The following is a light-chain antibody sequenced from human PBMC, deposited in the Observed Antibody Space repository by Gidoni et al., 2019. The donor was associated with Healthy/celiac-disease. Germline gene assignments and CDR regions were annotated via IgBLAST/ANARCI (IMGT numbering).Light chain of an antibody. J-gene: IGLJ1*01. V-gene: IGLV3-25*03. CDR3: QSADSSGTYPGNV. Sequence: SYELTQPPSMSVSPGQTARITCPGDALPKQYAYWYQQKPGQAPVLVIYKDSERPSGIPERFSGSSSGTTGTLTISGVQAEDEDDYSCQSADSSGTYPGNVFGTGTKVTVL. CDR2: KDS. CDR1: ALPKQY.